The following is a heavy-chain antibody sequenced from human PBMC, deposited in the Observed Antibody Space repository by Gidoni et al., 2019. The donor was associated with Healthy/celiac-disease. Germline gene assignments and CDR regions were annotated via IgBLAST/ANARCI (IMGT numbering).Heavy chain of an antibody. D-gene: IGHD3-9*01. CDR3: ARTGYFDWHISPTDAFDI. CDR1: GYSFTSYW. CDR2: IYPGDSDT. Sequence: EVQLVQSGAEVKKPGESLKISCKGSGYSFTSYWIGWVRQMPGKGLEWMGIIYPGDSDTRYSPSFQGQVTISADKSISTAYLQWGSLKASDTAMYYCARTGYFDWHISPTDAFDIWGQGTMVTVSS. V-gene: IGHV5-51*01. J-gene: IGHJ3*02.